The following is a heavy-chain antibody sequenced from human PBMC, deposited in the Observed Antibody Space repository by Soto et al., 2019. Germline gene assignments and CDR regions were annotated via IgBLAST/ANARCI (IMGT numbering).Heavy chain of an antibody. CDR3: GTDQGSSWYEIDY. CDR1: GFTFSNYA. CDR2: ISGSGGST. V-gene: IGHV3-23*01. J-gene: IGHJ4*02. Sequence: EVQLLESGGGLVQPGGSLRLSCAASGFTFSNYAVTWVRQAPGKGLEWVSTISGSGGSTYYADSVKGRFTISRDNSKNTLYLQMHSLRAEDTAVYYCGTDQGSSWYEIDYWGQGTLVTVSS. D-gene: IGHD6-13*01.